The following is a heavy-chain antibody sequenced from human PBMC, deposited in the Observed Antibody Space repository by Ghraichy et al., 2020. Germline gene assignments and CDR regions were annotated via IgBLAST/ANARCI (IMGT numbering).Heavy chain of an antibody. Sequence: LSLTCAASGFVFSNYWMHWVRQAPGRGLEWVANIKHDGSEKLYVDALKGRFTISRDNARDSVYLEMYSLTVDDTAIYYCGRSLVSHPEGGFWGQGTPVIVSS. CDR3: GRSLVSHPEGGF. CDR1: GFVFSNYW. V-gene: IGHV3-7*01. J-gene: IGHJ1*01. CDR2: IKHDGSEK.